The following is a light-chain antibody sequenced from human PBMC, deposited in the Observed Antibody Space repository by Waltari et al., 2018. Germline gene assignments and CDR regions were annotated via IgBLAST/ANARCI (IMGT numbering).Light chain of an antibody. CDR1: HSVSSN. CDR2: GAS. V-gene: IGKV3-15*01. CDR3: QQYNTWPPST. Sequence: DIVMTQSPAALSVSAGERATLSCRASHSVSSNLARYQHKPGQPPRLLISGASTRATGVPARFSGSGSGTEFTLTISSLQSEDSAIYYCQQYNTWPPSTFGQGTKLEIK. J-gene: IGKJ2*02.